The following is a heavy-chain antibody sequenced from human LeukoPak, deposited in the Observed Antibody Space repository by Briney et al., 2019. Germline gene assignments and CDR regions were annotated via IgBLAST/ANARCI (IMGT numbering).Heavy chain of an antibody. D-gene: IGHD3/OR15-3a*01. CDR1: GYTFTGYY. Sequence: GASVKVSRKASGYTFTGYYMHWVRQAPGQGLEWMGWINPNSGGTNYAQKFQGRVTMTRDTSISTAYMELSRLRSDDTAVYYCARAADLTRGDAFDIWGQGTMVTVSS. CDR3: ARAADLTRGDAFDI. J-gene: IGHJ3*02. CDR2: INPNSGGT. V-gene: IGHV1-2*02.